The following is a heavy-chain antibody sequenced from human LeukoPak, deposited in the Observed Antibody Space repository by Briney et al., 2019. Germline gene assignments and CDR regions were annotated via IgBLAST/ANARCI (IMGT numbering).Heavy chain of an antibody. J-gene: IGHJ5*02. CDR3: ARPYYYDSRIDP. Sequence: SETLSLTCTDSGGSISSGVYYWGWIRQPPGKGREWIAYMYYSGSTYYNPSLKSRVTMSADTSKNQLSLKLSSVTAADTAVYYCARPYYYDSRIDPWGQGILVTVSS. CDR1: GGSISSGVYY. D-gene: IGHD3-22*01. CDR2: MYYSGST. V-gene: IGHV4-30-4*01.